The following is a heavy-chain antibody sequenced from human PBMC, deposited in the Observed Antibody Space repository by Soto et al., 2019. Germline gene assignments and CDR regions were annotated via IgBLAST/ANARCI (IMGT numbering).Heavy chain of an antibody. CDR2: IIPIFGTA. V-gene: IGHV1-69*13. CDR1: GGTFSSYA. J-gene: IGHJ6*02. D-gene: IGHD2-15*01. Sequence: GASVKVSCKASGGTFSSYAISWVRQAPGQGLEWMGGIIPIFGTANYAQKFQGRVTITADESTSTAYMELSSLRSEDTAVYYCASGVCERWSGGSCYPLSYYYYGMDVWGQGTTVTVSS. CDR3: ASGVCERWSGGSCYPLSYYYYGMDV.